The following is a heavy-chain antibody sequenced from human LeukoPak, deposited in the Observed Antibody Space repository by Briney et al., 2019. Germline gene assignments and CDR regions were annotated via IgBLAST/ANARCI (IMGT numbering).Heavy chain of an antibody. CDR2: ITNSGENT. Sequence: GGSLRLSCEASGFSFPYGMSWVRQAPGKGLEWVSGITNSGENTYYADSVKGRFTISRDNSKNTLYLQMNSLRAEDTAVYYCATGSSIAARPVDYWGQGTLVTVSS. CDR3: ATGSSIAARPVDY. J-gene: IGHJ4*02. D-gene: IGHD6-6*01. CDR1: GFSFPYG. V-gene: IGHV3-23*01.